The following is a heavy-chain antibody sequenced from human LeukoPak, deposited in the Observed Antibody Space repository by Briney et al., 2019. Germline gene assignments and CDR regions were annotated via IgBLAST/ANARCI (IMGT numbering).Heavy chain of an antibody. CDR3: ARDLGLWFGESYFDY. CDR1: GFTFSSYA. V-gene: IGHV3-7*01. J-gene: IGHJ4*02. Sequence: AGGSLRLSCAASGFTFSSYAMSWVRQAPGKGLEWVANIKQDGSEKYYVDSVKGRFTISRDNAKNSLYLQMNSLRAEDTAVYYCARDLGLWFGESYFDYWGQGTLVTVSS. D-gene: IGHD3-10*01. CDR2: IKQDGSEK.